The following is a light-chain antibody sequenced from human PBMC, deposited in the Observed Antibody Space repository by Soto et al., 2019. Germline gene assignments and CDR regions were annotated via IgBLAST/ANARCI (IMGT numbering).Light chain of an antibody. CDR2: EAS. CDR1: QGIRHY. CDR3: QQSYHTSWT. V-gene: IGKV1-27*01. Sequence: DIQMTQSPSSLSASVGDRVTITCRASQGIRHYLAWYQQKPGKVPKLLIYEASNLQSGVPSRFRGGGSGTEFTLTISSLQPEDVATYYCQQSYHTSWTFGQGTKVEI. J-gene: IGKJ1*01.